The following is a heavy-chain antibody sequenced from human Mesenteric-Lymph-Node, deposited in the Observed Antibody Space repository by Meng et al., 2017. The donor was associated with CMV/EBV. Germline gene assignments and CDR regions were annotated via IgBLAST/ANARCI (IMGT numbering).Heavy chain of an antibody. Sequence: ASVKVSCKASGYTFTGYYMYWVRQAPGQGLEWMGWINPNSGGTNHAQKFQGRVTMTRDTSISTAYMELSRLRSDDTAVYYCARDSVGYCSSTSCYKDYYYGMDVWGQGTTVTVSS. CDR3: ARDSVGYCSSTSCYKDYYYGMDV. V-gene: IGHV1-2*02. D-gene: IGHD2-2*02. CDR2: INPNSGGT. J-gene: IGHJ6*02. CDR1: GYTFTGYY.